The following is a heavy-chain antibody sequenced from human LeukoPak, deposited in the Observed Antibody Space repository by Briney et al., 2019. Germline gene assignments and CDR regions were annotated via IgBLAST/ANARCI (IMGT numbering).Heavy chain of an antibody. CDR1: GGSISSYY. V-gene: IGHV4-4*07. CDR2: IYTSGST. J-gene: IGHJ6*02. D-gene: IGHD2-15*01. Sequence: SETLSLTCTVSGGSISSYYWSWIRQPAGKGLEWIGRIYTSGSTNYNPSLKSRVTMSVGTSNNQFSLKLSSVTAADTAVYYCARDPPLPYYYGMDVWGQGTTVTVSS. CDR3: ARDPPLPYYYGMDV.